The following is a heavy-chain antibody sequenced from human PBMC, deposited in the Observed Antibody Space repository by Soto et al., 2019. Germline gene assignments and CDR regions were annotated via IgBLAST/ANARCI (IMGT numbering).Heavy chain of an antibody. V-gene: IGHV3-30-3*01. CDR3: ARALDFGRAYFDY. Sequence: QVWQVESGGGVVQAGRSLRLSCAASGFTCRSYAMHWVLQSPGKGLEWVAIISYDEIYTYYADSVKGRFTISRDNSKNTLYLQMNSLRTEDTAVYYCARALDFGRAYFDYWGQGSLGTVSS. CDR2: ISYDEIYT. CDR1: GFTCRSYA. D-gene: IGHD3-3*01. J-gene: IGHJ4*02.